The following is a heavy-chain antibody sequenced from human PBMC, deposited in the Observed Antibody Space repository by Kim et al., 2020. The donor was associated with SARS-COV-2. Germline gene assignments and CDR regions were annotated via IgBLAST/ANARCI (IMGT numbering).Heavy chain of an antibody. CDR2: ISAYNGNT. CDR3: ARLRRGVTKNQWFDP. J-gene: IGHJ5*02. V-gene: IGHV1-18*04. CDR1: GYTFTSYG. Sequence: ASVKVSCKASGYTFTSYGISWVRQAPGQGLEWMGWISAYNGNTNYAQKLQGRVTMTTDTSTSTAYMELRSLRSDDTAVYYCARLRRGVTKNQWFDPWGQGTLVTVSS. D-gene: IGHD2-21*02.